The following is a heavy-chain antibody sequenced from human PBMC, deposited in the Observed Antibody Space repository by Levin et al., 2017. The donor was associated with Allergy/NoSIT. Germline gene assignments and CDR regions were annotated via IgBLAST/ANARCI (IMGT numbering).Heavy chain of an antibody. V-gene: IGHV3-30*18. CDR2: ITSDGTNK. CDR1: GFTFSTYG. CDR3: AKGGDMDV. J-gene: IGHJ6*02. D-gene: IGHD3-16*01. Sequence: GGSLRLSCAASGFTFSTYGMHWVRQAPGKGLEWVALITSDGTNKFYADSVKGRFTISRDNSKNTLYLQMNSLRAEDTAMYYCAKGGDMDVWGQGTTVTVSS.